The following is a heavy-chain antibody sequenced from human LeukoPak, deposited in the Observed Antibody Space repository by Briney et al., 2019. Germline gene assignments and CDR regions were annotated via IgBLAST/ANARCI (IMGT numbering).Heavy chain of an antibody. CDR2: IVVGSGNT. CDR1: GFTFNSSA. D-gene: IGHD2-2*01. V-gene: IGHV1-58*01. CDR3: AAGYCSSTSCQDSYYYYYYGMDV. J-gene: IGHJ6*02. Sequence: SVKVSCKASGFTFNSSAVQWVRQARGQRLEWIGWIVVGSGNTNYAQKFQERVTITRDMSTSTAYMELSSLRSEDTAVYYCAAGYCSSTSCQDSYYYYYYGMDVWGQGTTVTVSS.